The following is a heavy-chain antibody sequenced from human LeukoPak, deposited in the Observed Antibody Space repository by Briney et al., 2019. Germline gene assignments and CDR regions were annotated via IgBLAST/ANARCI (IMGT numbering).Heavy chain of an antibody. Sequence: AGGSLRLSCAASGFTFSSYAMSWVRQAPGKGLEWVSAISGSGGSTYYADSVKGRFTISRDNSKNTLYLQMNSLRAEDTAVYYCAKNLHPARFITPTLDYWGQGTLVTVSP. CDR2: ISGSGGST. CDR1: GFTFSSYA. D-gene: IGHD3-22*01. J-gene: IGHJ4*02. V-gene: IGHV3-23*01. CDR3: AKNLHPARFITPTLDY.